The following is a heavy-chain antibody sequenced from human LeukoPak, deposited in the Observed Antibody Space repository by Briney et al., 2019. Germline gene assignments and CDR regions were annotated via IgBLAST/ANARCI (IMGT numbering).Heavy chain of an antibody. V-gene: IGHV3-30*18. Sequence: GGSLRLSCAASGFTFSSYGMHWVRQAPGKGLEWVAVISYDGSNKYYADSVKGRFTISRDNSKNTLYLQMNSLRAEDTAVYYCAKGTGYNYWGQGTLVTVSS. J-gene: IGHJ4*02. D-gene: IGHD6-13*01. CDR1: GFTFSSYG. CDR2: ISYDGSNK. CDR3: AKGTGYNY.